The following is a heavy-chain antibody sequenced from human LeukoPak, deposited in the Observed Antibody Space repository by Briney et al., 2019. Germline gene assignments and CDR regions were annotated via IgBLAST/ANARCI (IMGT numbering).Heavy chain of an antibody. D-gene: IGHD3-3*01. CDR2: INSNGGST. V-gene: IGHV3-64*01. CDR3: AREGPTIDAFDI. J-gene: IGHJ3*02. Sequence: GGSLRLSCAASGFTLSRNAMHWVRQAPGKGLEHVSGINSNGGSTYYANSVKGRLTISRDNSKNTLYLQMGSLRAEDMAVYYCAREGPTIDAFDIWGQGTMVTVSS. CDR1: GFTLSRNA.